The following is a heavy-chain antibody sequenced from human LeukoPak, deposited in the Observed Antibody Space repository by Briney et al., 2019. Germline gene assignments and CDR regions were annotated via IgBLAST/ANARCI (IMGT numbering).Heavy chain of an antibody. D-gene: IGHD3-22*01. V-gene: IGHV4-59*01. CDR3: ARARLDSSGRFDY. J-gene: IGHJ4*02. CDR1: GGSISSYY. CDR2: IYYGGST. Sequence: SGTLSLTCTVSGGSISSYYWSWIREPPGKGLEWFGYIYYGGSTDHNPSLKSRVTISKDTSKTQFSLRLSSVTAADTAVYYCARARLDSSGRFDYWGQGTLVTVSS.